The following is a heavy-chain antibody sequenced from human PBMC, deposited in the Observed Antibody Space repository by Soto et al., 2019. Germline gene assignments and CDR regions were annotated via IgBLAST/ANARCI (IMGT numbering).Heavy chain of an antibody. CDR1: GFTFSRYN. V-gene: IGHV3-48*02. D-gene: IGHD2-2*01. CDR2: ISDNSDTL. Sequence: GGSLRLSCAASGFTFSRYNMNWVRQAPGKGLEWISYISDNSDTLSYADSVKGRFTISRDNAKNSLYLEMNSLTDEDTAVYYCPRSPLSWFSNSIHFDSWGQGTLVTVSS. CDR3: PRSPLSWFSNSIHFDS. J-gene: IGHJ4*02.